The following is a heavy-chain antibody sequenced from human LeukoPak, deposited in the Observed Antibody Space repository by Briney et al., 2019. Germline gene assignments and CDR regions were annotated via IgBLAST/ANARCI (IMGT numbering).Heavy chain of an antibody. D-gene: IGHD2-2*01. CDR1: GGSFSDYY. CDR3: AREYCSITSCYGYFDY. J-gene: IGHJ4*02. V-gene: IGHV4-34*01. CDR2: INHSGST. Sequence: PSETLSLTCAVYGGSFSDYYWSWIRQPPGEGLEWIGEINHSGSTYYKPSLKSRVTISVDTSKNQFSLKLSSVTAADTAVYYCAREYCSITSCYGYFDYWGQGTLVTVSS.